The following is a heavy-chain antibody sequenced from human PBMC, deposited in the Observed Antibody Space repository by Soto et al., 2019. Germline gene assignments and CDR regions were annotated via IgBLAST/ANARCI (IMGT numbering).Heavy chain of an antibody. V-gene: IGHV3-15*07. CDR1: GFTFSNAW. Sequence: GGSLRLSCAASGFTFSNAWMNWVRQAPGKGLEWVGRIKSKTDGGTTDYAAPVKGRFTISRDDSKNTLYLQMNSLKTEDTAVYYCTTEWETYYYDSSGPRGYSHDAFDIWGQGTMVTVSS. D-gene: IGHD3-22*01. CDR3: TTEWETYYYDSSGPRGYSHDAFDI. J-gene: IGHJ3*02. CDR2: IKSKTDGGTT.